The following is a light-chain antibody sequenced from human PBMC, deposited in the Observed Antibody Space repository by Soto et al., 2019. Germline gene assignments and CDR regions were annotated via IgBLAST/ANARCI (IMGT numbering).Light chain of an antibody. CDR1: QRVSSNY. Sequence: EIVLTQSPGPLSLSPGERATLSCRASQRVSSNYLAWYQQKPGQAPRLLIYDASYRATGIPARFSGSGSGTDFILTISSLEPEYFAIYYCQQRSNWITFGQGTRLEIK. CDR3: QQRSNWIT. CDR2: DAS. V-gene: IGKV3D-20*02. J-gene: IGKJ5*01.